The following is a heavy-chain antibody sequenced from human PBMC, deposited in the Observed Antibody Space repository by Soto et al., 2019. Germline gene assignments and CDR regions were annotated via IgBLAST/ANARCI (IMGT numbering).Heavy chain of an antibody. V-gene: IGHV6-1*01. CDR2: TYYRSNWRH. CDR3: ARGVAGSGFDL. CDR1: GDSVSSNTAA. D-gene: IGHD6-19*01. J-gene: IGHJ4*02. Sequence: LSLPCASSGDSVSSNTAACNLIRSSPSRGLEWLGRTYYRSNWRHDYAVSVKSRITVNPDTSKNHFSLQLNSVTPDDTAVYYCARGVAGSGFDLWGQGPLVTVSS.